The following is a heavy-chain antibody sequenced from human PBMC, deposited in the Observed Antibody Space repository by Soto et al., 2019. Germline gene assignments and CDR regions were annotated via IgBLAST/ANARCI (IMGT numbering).Heavy chain of an antibody. CDR2: ISYDGSNK. Sequence: GGSLRLSCAASGFTFSSYGMHWVRQAPGKGLEWVAVISYDGSNKYYADSVKGRFTISRDNSKNTLYLQMNSLRAEDTAVYYCAKDLWGGGYSYGSYYYYYYGMDVWGQGTTVTVSS. CDR1: GFTFSSYG. V-gene: IGHV3-30*18. J-gene: IGHJ6*02. D-gene: IGHD5-18*01. CDR3: AKDLWGGGYSYGSYYYYYYGMDV.